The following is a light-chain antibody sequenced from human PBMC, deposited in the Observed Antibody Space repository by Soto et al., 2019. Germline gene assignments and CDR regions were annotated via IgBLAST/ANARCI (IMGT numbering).Light chain of an antibody. CDR1: NSNIGPGSV. V-gene: IGLV1-40*01. Sequence: ALTQPPSVSGAPGQRITVSCTWSNSNIGPGSVVHWYQFLPGTAPKLLISGNNIRPSGVPDRFSGSKSGTSASLAITGLQPEDEADYYCQSYDTSLGGFYVFGTGTKVTVL. CDR2: GNN. CDR3: QSYDTSLGGFYV. J-gene: IGLJ1*01.